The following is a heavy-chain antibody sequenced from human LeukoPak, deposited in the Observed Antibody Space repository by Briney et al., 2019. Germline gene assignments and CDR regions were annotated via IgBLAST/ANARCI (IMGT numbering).Heavy chain of an antibody. D-gene: IGHD5-12*01. J-gene: IGHJ4*02. CDR1: GFTFSNYV. CDR2: ITGSGSNT. Sequence: GALRLSCAASGFTFSNYVMSWVRQAPGKGLEWVSSITGSGSNTYDADHVKGRFTISRDNSKNTLYLQMNSLRAEDTAVYYCARQLIVATIEDYWGQGTLVTVSS. V-gene: IGHV3-23*01. CDR3: ARQLIVATIEDY.